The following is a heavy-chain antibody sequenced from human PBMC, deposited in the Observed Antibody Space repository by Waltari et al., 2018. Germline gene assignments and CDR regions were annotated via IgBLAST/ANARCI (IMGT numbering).Heavy chain of an antibody. V-gene: IGHV3-7*04. D-gene: IGHD3-16*01. CDR1: NFTFGRYW. Sequence: DVQLVESGGGSVQPGGSLRLSCVASNFTFGRYWMRWVRQAPGKGRGWVANRRQDGDAKDYVDSVKGRFTIARDNAKNSLFLQMNSLKAEDTAVYYCARGGSYINSWGQGTRVTVSS. J-gene: IGHJ5*02. CDR2: RRQDGDAK. CDR3: ARGGSYINS.